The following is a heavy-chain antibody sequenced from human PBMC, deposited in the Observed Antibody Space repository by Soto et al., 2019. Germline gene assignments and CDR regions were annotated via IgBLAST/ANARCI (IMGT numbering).Heavy chain of an antibody. V-gene: IGHV3-21*01. CDR2: ISSSSSYI. CDR3: ARDGLVDYYDSSNWFDP. D-gene: IGHD3-22*01. CDR1: GFTFGSYS. Sequence: GGSLRVSGASSGFTFGSYSMNWVRHAPGKGLDWVSSISSSSSYIYYADSVKGRFTISRDNAKNSLYLQMNSLRAEDTAVYYCARDGLVDYYDSSNWFDPWGQGTLVTVSS. J-gene: IGHJ5*02.